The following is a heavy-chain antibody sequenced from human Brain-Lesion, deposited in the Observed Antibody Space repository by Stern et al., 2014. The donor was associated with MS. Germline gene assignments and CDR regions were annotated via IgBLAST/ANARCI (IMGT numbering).Heavy chain of an antibody. Sequence: VHLVESGAEVKKPGASVKVSCKVSGYTLTEFSMHWVRQAPRKGLEWMGGFCPEDGETTYAQKFQGRVTMTEDTSTDTAYMELSSLRSEDTAVYYCATLSPGAGGNYYRHFDYWGQGTLVTVSS. J-gene: IGHJ4*02. CDR1: GYTLTEFS. CDR2: FCPEDGET. CDR3: ATLSPGAGGNYYRHFDY. D-gene: IGHD1-26*01. V-gene: IGHV1-24*01.